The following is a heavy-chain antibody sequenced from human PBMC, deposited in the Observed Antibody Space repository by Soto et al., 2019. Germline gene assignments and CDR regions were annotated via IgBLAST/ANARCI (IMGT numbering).Heavy chain of an antibody. V-gene: IGHV3-23*01. J-gene: IGHJ4*02. Sequence: GGSLRLSCAASGFTFSSYAMSWVRQAPGKALERVSGIDGSGGSIYYADSVKVRFTISRDNSKNTLYLQMSSLRAEDTAVYYCARVHSSSYHYFDYWGQGTVVTVS. CDR2: IDGSGGSI. D-gene: IGHD6-13*01. CDR3: ARVHSSSYHYFDY. CDR1: GFTFSSYA.